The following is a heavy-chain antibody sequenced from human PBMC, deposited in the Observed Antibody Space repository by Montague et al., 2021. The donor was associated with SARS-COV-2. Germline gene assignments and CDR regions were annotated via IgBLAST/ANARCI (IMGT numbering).Heavy chain of an antibody. CDR1: GGSISNSIYY. J-gene: IGHJ4*02. V-gene: IGHV4-39*01. CDR3: ARPGSGYSYGSGAFDY. D-gene: IGHD5-18*01. Sequence: SETLSPTCTVSGGSISNSIYYWDWIRQPPGKGLEWIGSIYYTENTYYNPSLKSRVTISIDTSKNQFSLKLSSVTAADTAVYYCARPGSGYSYGSGAFDYWGQGTLVTVSS. CDR2: IYYTENT.